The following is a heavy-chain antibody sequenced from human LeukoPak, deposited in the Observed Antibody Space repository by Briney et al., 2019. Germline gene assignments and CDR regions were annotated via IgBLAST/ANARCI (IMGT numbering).Heavy chain of an antibody. CDR3: ARAGDYDSSGYYYGAVGPNFDY. D-gene: IGHD3-22*01. J-gene: IGHJ4*02. V-gene: IGHV1-18*01. CDR1: GYTFTSYG. Sequence: ASVKVSCKASGYTFTSYGISWVRQAPGQGLAWMGWISAYNGNTNYAQKLQGRVTMTTDTSTSTAYMEPRSLRSDDTAVYYCARAGDYDSSGYYYGAVGPNFDYWGQGTLVTVSS. CDR2: ISAYNGNT.